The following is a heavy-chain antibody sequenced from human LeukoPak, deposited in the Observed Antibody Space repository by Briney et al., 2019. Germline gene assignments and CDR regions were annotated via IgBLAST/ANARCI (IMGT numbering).Heavy chain of an antibody. CDR1: GFTFSTYS. Sequence: PGGSPRLSCAASGFTFSTYSMNWVRQAPGERLEWLSYISGDSNTINYADSVKGRFTISRDNAKTSLYLQMNTLRDEDTAVYYCARDRAASTWFFDLWGRGTLVLVSS. J-gene: IGHJ2*01. CDR2: ISGDSNTI. D-gene: IGHD2-15*01. CDR3: ARDRAASTWFFDL. V-gene: IGHV3-48*02.